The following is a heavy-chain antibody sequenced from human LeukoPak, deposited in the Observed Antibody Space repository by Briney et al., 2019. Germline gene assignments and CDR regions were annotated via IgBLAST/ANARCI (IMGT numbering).Heavy chain of an antibody. CDR3: AQKAPFSPTYSQQ. D-gene: IGHD2/OR15-2a*01. CDR1: GGSITSYF. J-gene: IGHJ1*01. Sequence: SETLSLTCTVSGGSITSYFWSWIRQPPGRRLEWIGYIYHSGTTNYIPSLKSRVTISADTSKNQFSLRLTSVTAADTAVYYCAQKAPFSPTYSQQWGQGTLVTVSS. CDR2: IYHSGTT. V-gene: IGHV4-59*01.